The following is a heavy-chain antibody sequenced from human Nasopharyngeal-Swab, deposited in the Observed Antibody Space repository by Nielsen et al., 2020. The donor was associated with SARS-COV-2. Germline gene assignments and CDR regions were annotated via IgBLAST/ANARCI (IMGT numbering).Heavy chain of an antibody. Sequence: SETLSLTCAVYGGSFSGYYWSWIRQPPGKGLEWIGEINHSGSTNYNPSLKSRVTISVDTSKNQFSLKLSSVTAADTAVYYCARLDSGWYEDNFDFWGQGTLVTVSS. J-gene: IGHJ4*02. CDR3: ARLDSGWYEDNFDF. D-gene: IGHD6-19*01. CDR2: INHSGST. V-gene: IGHV4-34*01. CDR1: GGSFSGYY.